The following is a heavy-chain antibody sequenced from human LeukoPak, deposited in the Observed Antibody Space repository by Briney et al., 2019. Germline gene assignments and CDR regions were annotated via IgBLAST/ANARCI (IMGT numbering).Heavy chain of an antibody. J-gene: IGHJ4*02. CDR1: GFTFSNAW. V-gene: IGHV3-30-3*01. Sequence: GGSLRLSCAASGFTFSNAWMSWVRQAPGKGLQWVAFISYDAAVKFYADSVRGRFTVSRDNSRNTLSLQMNSLRPDDTAVYYCARDFSTWYSIDYWGRGTLVTVSS. CDR3: ARDFSTWYSIDY. D-gene: IGHD2-21*02. CDR2: ISYDAAVK.